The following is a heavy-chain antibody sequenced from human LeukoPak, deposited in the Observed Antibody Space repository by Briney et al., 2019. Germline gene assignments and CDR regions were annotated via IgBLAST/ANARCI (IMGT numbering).Heavy chain of an antibody. D-gene: IGHD2-8*02. V-gene: IGHV3-23*01. CDR1: GFTFSSYA. CDR2: FSATDGSA. Sequence: GGSLRLSCAASGFTFSSYATTWVRQAPGKGPEWVSAFSATDGSAQYAESVEGRFTTSRDNSKNTLFLQMNRLGAEGTAVYYCARAKIAAACTGGFDVWGQGTLVTVSS. CDR3: ARAKIAAACTGGFDV. J-gene: IGHJ3*01.